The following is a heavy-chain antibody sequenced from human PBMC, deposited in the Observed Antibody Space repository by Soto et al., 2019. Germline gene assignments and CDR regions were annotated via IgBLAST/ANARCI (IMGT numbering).Heavy chain of an antibody. V-gene: IGHV3-74*01. CDR2: ISGDGRSI. J-gene: IGHJ5*02. CDR3: ARSYCLTTGCYGWFDP. Sequence: EVQLVESGGGLVQPGGSLRLSCAASEFTFSNYWMHWVHQAPGKGLVWVSRISGDGRSISDADSVKGRFTISRDNAKNTLFLQMSSLRGDDTAMYYCARSYCLTTGCYGWFDPWGQGTLVIVSS. D-gene: IGHD2-2*01. CDR1: EFTFSNYW.